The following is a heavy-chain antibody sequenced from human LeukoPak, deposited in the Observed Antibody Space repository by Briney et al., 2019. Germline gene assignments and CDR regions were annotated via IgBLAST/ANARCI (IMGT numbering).Heavy chain of an antibody. CDR3: ARAQGLRFLEWLD. J-gene: IGHJ4*02. CDR2: ISYDGSNK. D-gene: IGHD3-3*01. V-gene: IGHV3-30*04. Sequence: GRSLRLSCAAPGFTFSSYAMHWVRQAPGKGLEWVAVISYDGSNKYYADSVKGRFTISRDNSKNTLYLQMNSLRAEDTAVYYCARAQGLRFLEWLDWGQGTLVTVSS. CDR1: GFTFSSYA.